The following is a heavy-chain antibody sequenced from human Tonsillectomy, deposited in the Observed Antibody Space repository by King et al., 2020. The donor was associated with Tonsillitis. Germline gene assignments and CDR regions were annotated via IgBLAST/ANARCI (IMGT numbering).Heavy chain of an antibody. V-gene: IGHV4-61*03. J-gene: IGHJ3*02. CDR3: TRACDSDTAVGHDAFYI. CDR2: IFDSGTT. D-gene: IGHD5-18*01. Sequence: QLQESGPGLVKPSETLSLTCTVSGDSVNSGSSYWSWIRQPPGKGLEWIGYIFDSGTTNYNPSLKSRVTISADTSKKHFSLNLTSVTATDTAVYYCTRACDSDTAVGHDAFYIWGQGTMVTVSS. CDR1: GDSVNSGSSY.